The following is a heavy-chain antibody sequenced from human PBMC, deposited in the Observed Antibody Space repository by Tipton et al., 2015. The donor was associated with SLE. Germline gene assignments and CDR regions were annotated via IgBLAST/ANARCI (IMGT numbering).Heavy chain of an antibody. CDR3: ARLSPDCTNGVCYNSYLDC. J-gene: IGHJ4*02. V-gene: IGHV3-30-3*01. CDR1: GFTFSSYA. Sequence: SLRLSCAASGFTFSSYAMHWVRQAPGKGLEWVAVISYDGSNKYYADSVKGRFTISRDNSKNTLYLQMNSLRAEDTAVYYCARLSPDCTNGVCYNSYLDCWGQGTLVTVSS. CDR2: ISYDGSNK. D-gene: IGHD2-8*01.